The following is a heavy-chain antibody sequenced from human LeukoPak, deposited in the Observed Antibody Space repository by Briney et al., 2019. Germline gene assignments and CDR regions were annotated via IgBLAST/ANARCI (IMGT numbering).Heavy chain of an antibody. CDR2: IYTSGST. D-gene: IGHD6-13*01. J-gene: IGHJ3*02. CDR3: ARGVIAAAGNDAFDI. CDR1: GGSISSGSYY. Sequence: SETLSLTCTVSGGSISSGSYYWSWIRQPAGKGLEWIGCIYTSGSTNYNPSLKSRVTISVDTSKNQFSLKLSSVTAADTAVYYCARGVIAAAGNDAFDIWGQGTMVTVSS. V-gene: IGHV4-61*02.